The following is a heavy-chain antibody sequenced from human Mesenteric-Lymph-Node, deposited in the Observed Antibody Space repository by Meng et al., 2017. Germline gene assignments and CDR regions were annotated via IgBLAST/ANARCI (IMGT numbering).Heavy chain of an antibody. CDR1: GFTFSSYS. J-gene: IGHJ4*02. Sequence: GESLKISCAASGFTFSSYSMNWVRQAPGKGLEWVSSISSSSSYIYYADSVKGRFTISRDNAKNSLYLQMNSLRVEDTAVYYCARDLRASSASYDYWGQGTLVTVSS. CDR2: ISSSSSYI. CDR3: ARDLRASSASYDY. V-gene: IGHV3-21*01. D-gene: IGHD1-26*01.